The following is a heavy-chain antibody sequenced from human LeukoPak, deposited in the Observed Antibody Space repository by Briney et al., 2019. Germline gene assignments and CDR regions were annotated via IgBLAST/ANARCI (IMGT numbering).Heavy chain of an antibody. J-gene: IGHJ4*02. D-gene: IGHD3-22*01. CDR1: GYRFTSYW. CDR3: ARQGSAYYPFDY. CDR2: IYPGDSDT. Sequence: GESPEPYLKGSGYRFTSYWIGWVRQMPGKGLEWLGIIYPGDSDTRYNPSFQDKVTISADKSISTAYLQWSSLKAADTAMYYCARQGSAYYPFDYWGQGTLVPVSS. V-gene: IGHV5-51*01.